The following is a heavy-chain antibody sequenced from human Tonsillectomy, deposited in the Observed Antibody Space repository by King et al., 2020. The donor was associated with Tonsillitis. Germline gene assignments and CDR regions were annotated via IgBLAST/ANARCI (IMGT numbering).Heavy chain of an antibody. J-gene: IGHJ6*02. CDR3: ARDGSSCAYYSDGTEV. V-gene: IGHV3-11*01. D-gene: IGHD6-13*01. CDR2: ISSSGSTV. CDR1: GITFSDYY. Sequence: VQLVESGGGLVKPGGSLRLSCAASGITFSDYYMSWIRQAPGKGLEWLAYISSSGSTVYYADSVKGRFTISRDKAKNTLYLQMNSLRAEDTAVYYCARDGSSCAYYSDGTEVWGQGATVTVSS.